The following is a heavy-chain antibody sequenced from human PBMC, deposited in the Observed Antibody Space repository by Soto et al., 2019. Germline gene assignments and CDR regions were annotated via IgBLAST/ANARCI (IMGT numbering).Heavy chain of an antibody. D-gene: IGHD2-2*02. CDR1: GYSISSGYY. CDR3: ARAVGYCSSTSCYTGWFDP. CDR2: IYHSGST. J-gene: IGHJ5*02. V-gene: IGHV4-38-2*01. Sequence: SETLSVTCAVSGYSISSGYYWGWIRQPPGKGLEWIGSIYHSGSTYYNPSLKSRVTISVDTSKNQFSLKLSSVTAADTAVYYCARAVGYCSSTSCYTGWFDPWGQGTLVTVSS.